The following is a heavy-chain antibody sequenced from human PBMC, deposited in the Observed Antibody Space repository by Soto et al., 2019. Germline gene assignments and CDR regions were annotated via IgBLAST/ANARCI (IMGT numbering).Heavy chain of an antibody. CDR3: ARQDGSALYYFDY. Sequence: PGESLKISCKGSGYTFTSYWIAWVRQMPGKGLEWMGIIYPGDSDTRYSPSFQGQVSISADKSISTAYLQWSSLKASDTAMYYCARQDGSALYYFDYWGQGTLVTVSS. V-gene: IGHV5-51*01. J-gene: IGHJ4*02. CDR1: GYTFTSYW. CDR2: IYPGDSDT. D-gene: IGHD6-19*01.